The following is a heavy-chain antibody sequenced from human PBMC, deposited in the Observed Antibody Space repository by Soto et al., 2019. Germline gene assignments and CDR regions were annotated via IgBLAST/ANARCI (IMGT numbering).Heavy chain of an antibody. Sequence: PGGSLRLSCAASGFTFSSYEMNWVRQAPGKGLEWVSYISSSGSTIYYADSVKGRFTISRDNAKNSLYLQMNSLRAEDTAVYYCARDNLPLWPSDYYGMDVWGQGTTVTVSS. CDR1: GFTFSSYE. CDR3: ARDNLPLWPSDYYGMDV. V-gene: IGHV3-48*03. D-gene: IGHD3-10*01. CDR2: ISSSGSTI. J-gene: IGHJ6*02.